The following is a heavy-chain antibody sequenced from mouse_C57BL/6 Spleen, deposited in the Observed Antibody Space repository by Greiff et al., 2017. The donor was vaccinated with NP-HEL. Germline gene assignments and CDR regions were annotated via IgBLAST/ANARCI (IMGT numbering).Heavy chain of an antibody. J-gene: IGHJ3*01. Sequence: VQLQQPGAELVRPGSSVKLSCKASGYTFTSYWMDWVKQRPGQGLEWIGNIYPSDSETHYNQKFKDKATLTVDKSSSTAYMQLSSLTSEDSAVYYCARSGNYSNYAWFAYWGQGTLVTVSA. CDR3: ARSGNYSNYAWFAY. D-gene: IGHD2-5*01. CDR1: GYTFTSYW. CDR2: IYPSDSET. V-gene: IGHV1-61*01.